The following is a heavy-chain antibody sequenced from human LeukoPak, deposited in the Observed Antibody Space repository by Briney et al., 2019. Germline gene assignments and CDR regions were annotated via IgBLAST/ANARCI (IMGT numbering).Heavy chain of an antibody. V-gene: IGHV1-8*03. J-gene: IGHJ5*02. CDR2: MNPNSGNT. CDR3: ARALSSRIHCSSTSCSRGSDWFDP. CDR1: GYTFTSYD. D-gene: IGHD2-2*01. Sequence: ASVKVSCKASGYTFTSYDINWVRQATGQGLEWMGWMNPNSGNTGYAQKFQGRVTITRNTSISTAYMELSSLRSEDTAVYYCARALSSRIHCSSTSCSRGSDWFDPWGQGTLVTVSS.